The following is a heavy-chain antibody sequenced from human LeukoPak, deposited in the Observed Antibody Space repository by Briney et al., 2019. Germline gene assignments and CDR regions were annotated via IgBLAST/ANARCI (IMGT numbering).Heavy chain of an antibody. CDR2: IRSKAYGGTT. J-gene: IGHJ4*02. V-gene: IGHV3-49*04. CDR3: TRVRFGGVATDY. D-gene: IGHD3-10*01. CDR1: GFTFGDYT. Sequence: GGSLRLSCTASGFTFGDYTMSWVRQAPGKGLEWVGFIRSKAYGGTTEYAASVKGRFTISRDDSKSIAYLLMNSLKAEDTAVFYCTRVRFGGVATDYWGQGTLVTVSS.